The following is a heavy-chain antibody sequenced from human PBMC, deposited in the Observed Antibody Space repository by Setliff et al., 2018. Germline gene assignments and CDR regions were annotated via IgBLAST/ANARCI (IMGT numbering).Heavy chain of an antibody. V-gene: IGHV3-30*07. CDR2: ISYDGTTR. D-gene: IGHD3-22*01. J-gene: IGHJ5*02. CDR1: GITFSSYA. Sequence: GGSLRLSCAASGITFSSYAMHWVRQAPGKGLEWVAVISYDGTTRYQSDSMKARFTISRDNSKATLFLQVNSLRPEDSAVYYCAKEDYSDSSGYYYETPWFDPWGQGTLVTVSS. CDR3: AKEDYSDSSGYYYETPWFDP.